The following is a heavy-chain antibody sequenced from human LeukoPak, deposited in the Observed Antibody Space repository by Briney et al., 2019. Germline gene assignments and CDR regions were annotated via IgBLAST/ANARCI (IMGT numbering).Heavy chain of an antibody. CDR2: IYRSGST. CDR3: ARAIESYYEP. CDR1: GGSISSGGYS. D-gene: IGHD1-26*01. J-gene: IGHJ5*02. V-gene: IGHV4-30-2*01. Sequence: PSQTLSLTCAVSGGSISSGGYSWSWIRQPPGKGLEWIGYIYRSGSTYYNPSLKSRVTISVDRSKNQFSLKLSSVTAADTAVYYCARAIESYYEPWGQGTLVTVSS.